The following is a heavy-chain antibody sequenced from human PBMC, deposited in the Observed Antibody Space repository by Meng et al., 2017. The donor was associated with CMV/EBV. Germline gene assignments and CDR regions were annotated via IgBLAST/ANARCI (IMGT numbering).Heavy chain of an antibody. J-gene: IGHJ4*02. Sequence: QGLLEESGPGLVRPSGTLSLTCPVSGGSISSYYWSRIRQPAGKGLEWIGRIYTSGSTNYNPSLKSRVTMSVDTSKNQFSLKLSSVTAADTAVYYCARDSSGWYPHFDYWGQGTLVTVSS. D-gene: IGHD6-19*01. V-gene: IGHV4-4*07. CDR2: IYTSGST. CDR1: GGSISSYY. CDR3: ARDSSGWYPHFDY.